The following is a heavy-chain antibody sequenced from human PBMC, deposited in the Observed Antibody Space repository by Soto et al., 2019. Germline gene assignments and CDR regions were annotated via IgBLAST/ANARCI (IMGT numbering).Heavy chain of an antibody. CDR3: ARRDFYGGNFDL. Sequence: QLQLQESGPGVLKPSETLSLTCSVSDGSISNSNYYWAWIHQPPGKGLEWIGSIYYSGTTYYKPSLKSRVTIFVNTSKNQFSLRVNSVTAADTAVYYCARRDFYGGNFDLWGRGTLVNVSS. CDR1: DGSISNSNYY. V-gene: IGHV4-39*01. D-gene: IGHD4-17*01. CDR2: IYYSGTT. J-gene: IGHJ2*01.